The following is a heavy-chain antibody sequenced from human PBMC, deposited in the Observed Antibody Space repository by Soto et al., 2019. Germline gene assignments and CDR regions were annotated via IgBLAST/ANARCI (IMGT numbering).Heavy chain of an antibody. CDR2: VDHLVGT. D-gene: IGHD3-16*01. V-gene: IGHV4-4*02. CDR1: GGSIYTDDW. CDR3: ANWGGLNFPRLY. Sequence: QVRLKESGPGLVEPSGTLSLTCAVSGGSIYTDDWWTWVRQTPGKGLEWIGEVDHLVGTNYNASLRSRVTLSIDKSKNQFSLELTSVTAADSAVYYCANWGGLNFPRLYWGPGTRVTVSS. J-gene: IGHJ4*02.